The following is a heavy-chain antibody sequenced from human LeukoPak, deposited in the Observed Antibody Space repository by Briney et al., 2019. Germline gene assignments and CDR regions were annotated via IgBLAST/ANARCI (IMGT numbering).Heavy chain of an antibody. CDR2: IYYSGKV. V-gene: IGHV4-39*07. J-gene: IGHJ5*02. CDR1: NGSVNSNSDY. CDR3: ARSLGSGDFPPYTWFDP. D-gene: IGHD3-10*01. Sequence: SETLSLTCSIYNGSVNSNSDYWGWIRQPPGKGLEWIGNIYYSGKVYYNWSLKSRVTMSVDTSKNQFSLALRSVAAADTAVYYCARSLGSGDFPPYTWFDPWGQGTLVTVSS.